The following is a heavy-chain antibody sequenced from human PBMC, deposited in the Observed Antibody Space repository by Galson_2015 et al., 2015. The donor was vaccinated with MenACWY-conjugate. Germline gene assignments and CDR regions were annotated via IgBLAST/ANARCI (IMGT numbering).Heavy chain of an antibody. V-gene: IGHV3-7*03. CDR2: IKQDGSEK. CDR1: GFTFSSYW. D-gene: IGHD5-18*01. CDR3: ARPVYFYSYGPGY. Sequence: SLRLSCAASGFTFSSYWMSWVRQAPGKGLEWVANIKQDGSEKYYVDSVKGRFTISRDNAKNSLYLQMNSLRAEDAAVYYCARPVYFYSYGPGYWGQGTLVTVSS. J-gene: IGHJ4*02.